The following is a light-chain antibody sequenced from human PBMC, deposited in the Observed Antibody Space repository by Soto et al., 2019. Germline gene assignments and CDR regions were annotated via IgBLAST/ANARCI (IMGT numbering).Light chain of an antibody. V-gene: IGKV3-11*01. CDR2: DAS. J-gene: IGKJ4*01. Sequence: EIVLTQSPATLSLSPGERATLSCRAGQSISDYLAWYQQRPGQAPRLLIFDASNRATGVPDRFSGGGSGTDFTLIINSLEPEDFAVYYCQQRVNWPPTFGGGTKVEI. CDR3: QQRVNWPPT. CDR1: QSISDY.